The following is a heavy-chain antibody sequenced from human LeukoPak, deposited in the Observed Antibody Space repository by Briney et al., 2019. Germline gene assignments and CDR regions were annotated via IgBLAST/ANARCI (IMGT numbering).Heavy chain of an antibody. V-gene: IGHV4-59*01. CDR1: GGSIRSYY. CDR2: IHYSGST. D-gene: IGHD2-15*01. CDR3: ARARIVVVVAASAFDI. Sequence: SETLSLGCIVSGGSIRSYYWSWIRQPPGKGLEWIGYIHYSGSTNYNPSLKSRVTISVDTSKNQFSLKLSSMTAADTAVYYCARARIVVVVAASAFDIWGQGQWSPSLQ. J-gene: IGHJ3*02.